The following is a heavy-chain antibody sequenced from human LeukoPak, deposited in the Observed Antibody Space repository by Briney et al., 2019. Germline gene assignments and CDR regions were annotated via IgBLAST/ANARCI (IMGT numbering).Heavy chain of an antibody. CDR1: GGSISSGSYY. CDR2: IHTSGST. J-gene: IGHJ4*02. D-gene: IGHD3-10*01. Sequence: SETLSLTCTVSGGSISSGSYYWSWIRKPAGKGLEWIGRIHTSGSTNYNPSLKSRVTISVDASKNQFSLKLSSVTAADTAVYYCARSLGLWFGEFYYWGQGTLVTVSS. V-gene: IGHV4-61*02. CDR3: ARSLGLWFGEFYY.